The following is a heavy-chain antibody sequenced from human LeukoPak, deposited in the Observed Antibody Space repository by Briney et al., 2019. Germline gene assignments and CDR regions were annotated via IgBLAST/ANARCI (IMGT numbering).Heavy chain of an antibody. CDR2: ISSSGGST. V-gene: IGHV3-23*01. CDR1: GFTFSSYA. Sequence: GGSLRLSCAASGFTFSSYAMNWVRQAPGKGLEWVSSISSSGGSTYYADSVKGRFTISRDNSKSTLYLQMNSLRAEDTAVYYCAKDLGDGYNSYHYYGMDVWGQGTTVTVSS. J-gene: IGHJ6*02. CDR3: AKDLGDGYNSYHYYGMDV. D-gene: IGHD5-24*01.